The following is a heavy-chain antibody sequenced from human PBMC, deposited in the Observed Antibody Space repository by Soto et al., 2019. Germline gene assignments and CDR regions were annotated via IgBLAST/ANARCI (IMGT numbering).Heavy chain of an antibody. CDR3: ARGDIVVVPAALVYYYGMDV. V-gene: IGHV1-69*01. D-gene: IGHD2-2*01. CDR2: IIPIFGTA. CDR1: GGTFSSYA. J-gene: IGHJ6*02. Sequence: QVQLVQSGAEVKKPGSSVKVSCKASGGTFSSYAISWVRQAPGQGLEWMGGIIPIFGTANYAQKFQGRVTITADESTSTAYMELSSLRSEDTAVDYCARGDIVVVPAALVYYYGMDVWGQGTTVTVSS.